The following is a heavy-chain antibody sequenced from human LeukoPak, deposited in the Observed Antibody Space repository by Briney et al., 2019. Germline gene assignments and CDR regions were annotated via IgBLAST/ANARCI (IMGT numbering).Heavy chain of an antibody. CDR2: IYYSGST. J-gene: IGHJ4*02. CDR3: ARVATEGVDY. CDR1: GGSISSYY. V-gene: IGHV4-59*01. D-gene: IGHD2-21*02. Sequence: PSETLSLTCTVSGGSISSYYWSWIRQPPGKGREWIGYIYYSGSTNYNPSLKSRVTISVATSKNQFSLKLSSVTAADTAVYYCARVATEGVDYWGQGTLVTVSS.